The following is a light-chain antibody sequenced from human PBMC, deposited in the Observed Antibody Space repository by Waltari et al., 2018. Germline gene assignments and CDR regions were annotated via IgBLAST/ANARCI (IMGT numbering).Light chain of an antibody. Sequence: DIQMTQSPSSLSASVGDRVTLTCRASQSISSYLNWYQQKPGKAPKHLIYATYLLRSGVPSRFSGSGSGTDFTLTISGLQAEDFATYYCQQSYSSLLTFGGGTKVEIK. CDR3: QQSYSSLLT. CDR1: QSISSY. CDR2: ATY. V-gene: IGKV1-39*01. J-gene: IGKJ4*01.